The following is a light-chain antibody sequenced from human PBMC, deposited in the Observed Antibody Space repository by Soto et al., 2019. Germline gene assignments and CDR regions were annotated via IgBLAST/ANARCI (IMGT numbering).Light chain of an antibody. CDR2: GAS. Sequence: EIVLTQSPGTLSLSPGERATLSCRASQSVSSSYIAWYQQKPGQAPRLLIYGASSRATGIPDRFSGSGSGTDFTLTISRLEPEDFAVYYCQQYGSSLSSTFGQGTRLEIK. CDR3: QQYGSSLSST. CDR1: QSVSSSY. V-gene: IGKV3-20*01. J-gene: IGKJ5*01.